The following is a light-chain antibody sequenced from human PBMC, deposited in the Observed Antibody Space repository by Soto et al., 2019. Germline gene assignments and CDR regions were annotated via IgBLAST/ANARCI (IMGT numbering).Light chain of an antibody. J-gene: IGKJ5*01. Sequence: EVVLTQSPVTLSLSPGERATLSCRASQSVSSNYLAWFQQKPGQAPRLLIYGASSRATGIPDRFSGSGSGTDFTLTISRLEPEDFAVYYCQQYGSSPITFGQGTRLEI. CDR2: GAS. CDR3: QQYGSSPIT. V-gene: IGKV3-20*01. CDR1: QSVSSNY.